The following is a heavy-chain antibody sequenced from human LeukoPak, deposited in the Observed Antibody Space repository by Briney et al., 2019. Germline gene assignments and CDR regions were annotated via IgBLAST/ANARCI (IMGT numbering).Heavy chain of an antibody. CDR1: GYSISSGYY. Sequence: PSETLSLTCAVSGYSISSGYYWGWIRQPPGKGLEWIGSIYHSGSTYYNPSLKSRVTISVDTSKNQFSLKLSSVTAADTAVYYCARYRSGYPDTLDYWGQRTLVAVSS. D-gene: IGHD3-3*01. J-gene: IGHJ4*02. CDR3: ARYRSGYPDTLDY. CDR2: IYHSGST. V-gene: IGHV4-38-2*01.